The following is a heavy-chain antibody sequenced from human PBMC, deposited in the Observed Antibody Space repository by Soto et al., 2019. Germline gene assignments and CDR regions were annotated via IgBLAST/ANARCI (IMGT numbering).Heavy chain of an antibody. Sequence: ASVKVSCKASGYTFTSYGISCVLQAPGQGLEWMGWISAYNGNTNYAQKLQGRVTMTTDTSTSTAYMELRSLRSDDTAVYCCARHPSSHYDSSGYYVGYYFDYWGQGNLVTVSS. J-gene: IGHJ4*02. V-gene: IGHV1-18*01. CDR2: ISAYNGNT. CDR3: ARHPSSHYDSSGYYVGYYFDY. D-gene: IGHD3-22*01. CDR1: GYTFTSYG.